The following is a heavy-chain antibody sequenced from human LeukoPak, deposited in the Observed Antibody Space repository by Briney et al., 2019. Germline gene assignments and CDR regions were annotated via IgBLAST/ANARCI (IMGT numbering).Heavy chain of an antibody. CDR3: ATLIRRDGNFY. CDR1: GGSINSTSYY. V-gene: IGHV4-39*01. CDR2: IHYSGNT. J-gene: IGHJ4*02. D-gene: IGHD5-24*01. Sequence: PSETLSLTCTVSGGSINSTSYYWGWIRQPPGKGLEWIGSIHYSGNTYYNPSLKIRLTISVDTSKSQFSLKLSSVTAADTAVYYCATLIRRDGNFYWGQGTLVTVSS.